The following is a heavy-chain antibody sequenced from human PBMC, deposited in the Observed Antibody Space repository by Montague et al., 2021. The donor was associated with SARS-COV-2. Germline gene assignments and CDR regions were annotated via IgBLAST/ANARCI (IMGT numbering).Heavy chain of an antibody. Sequence: SETLSLTCTVSGGSINSYYWSWIRQPPGKGLEWIGYIYYRGSTNYNPSLKTRVTISVDTSKNQFSLKLSSVTAADTAVYYCARHALGYFGWLNGGYFDFWGQGTLVTVSS. D-gene: IGHD3-9*01. CDR1: GGSINSYY. CDR2: IYYRGST. CDR3: ARHALGYFGWLNGGYFDF. V-gene: IGHV4-59*08. J-gene: IGHJ4*02.